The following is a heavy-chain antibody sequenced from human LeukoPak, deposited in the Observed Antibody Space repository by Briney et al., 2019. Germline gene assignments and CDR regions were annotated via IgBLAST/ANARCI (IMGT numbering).Heavy chain of an antibody. V-gene: IGHV3-23*01. J-gene: IGHJ4*02. CDR1: GFTFSSYA. Sequence: PGGSLRLSCAASGFTFSSYAMSWVRQAPGKGLERVSAISGSGGSTYYADSVKGRFTISRDNSKNTLYLQMNSLRAEDTAVYYCAKDLTRGSGSYTFDYWGQGTLVTVSS. D-gene: IGHD3-10*01. CDR2: ISGSGGST. CDR3: AKDLTRGSGSYTFDY.